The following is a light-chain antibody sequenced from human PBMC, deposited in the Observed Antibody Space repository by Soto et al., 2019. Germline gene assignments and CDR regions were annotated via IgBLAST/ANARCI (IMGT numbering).Light chain of an antibody. CDR1: SSDVGGYNY. Sequence: QSALTQRASVSGSPGQSITISCTGTSSDVGGYNYVSWYQQHPGKAPKFMIYDVSNRPSGVSTRFSGSKSGNTASLTISGLQAEDEADYYCNSYTTSNTRQIVFGTGTKVTVL. CDR3: NSYTTSNTRQIV. V-gene: IGLV2-14*01. CDR2: DVS. J-gene: IGLJ1*01.